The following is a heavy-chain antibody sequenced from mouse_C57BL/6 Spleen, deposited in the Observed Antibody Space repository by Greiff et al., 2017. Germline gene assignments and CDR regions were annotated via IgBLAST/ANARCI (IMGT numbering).Heavy chain of an antibody. D-gene: IGHD1-1*01. V-gene: IGHV1-15*01. CDR3: TRNYGAMDY. CDR1: GYTFTDYE. CDR2: IDPETGGT. J-gene: IGHJ4*01. Sequence: VKLVESGAELVRPGASVTLSCKASGYTFTDYEMHWVKQTPVHGLEWIGAIDPETGGTAYNQKFKGKAILTADKSSSTAYMELRSLTSEDSAVYYCTRNYGAMDYWGQGTSVTVSS.